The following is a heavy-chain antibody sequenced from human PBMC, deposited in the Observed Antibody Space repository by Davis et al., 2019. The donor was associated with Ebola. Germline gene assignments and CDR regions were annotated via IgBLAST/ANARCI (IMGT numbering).Heavy chain of an antibody. Sequence: SETLSLTCGVYGGSFSGYYWSWIRQPPGKGLEWIGEINHSGSTNYNPSLKSRVTISVDTSKNQFSLKLSSVTAADTAVYYCARSNQWLVRGFDYWGQGTLVTVSS. CDR2: INHSGST. CDR3: ARSNQWLVRGFDY. V-gene: IGHV4-34*01. CDR1: GGSFSGYY. D-gene: IGHD6-19*01. J-gene: IGHJ4*02.